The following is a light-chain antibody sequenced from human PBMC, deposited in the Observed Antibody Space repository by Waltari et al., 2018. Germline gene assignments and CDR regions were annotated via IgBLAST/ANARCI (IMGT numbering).Light chain of an antibody. Sequence: DIVMTQSPDSLSVSLGERATINCKSSQSVFYSSYNKNDLAWYQQKPGQPPKLLIYWASTRESGVPDRFSGSGSGTDFTLTISSLQAEDVAVYYCHHYYIPPLTFGQGTRLEI. CDR2: WAS. CDR1: QSVFYSSYNKND. V-gene: IGKV4-1*01. CDR3: HHYYIPPLT. J-gene: IGKJ5*01.